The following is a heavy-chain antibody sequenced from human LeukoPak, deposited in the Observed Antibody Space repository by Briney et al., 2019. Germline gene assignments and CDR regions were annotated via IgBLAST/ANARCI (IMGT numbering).Heavy chain of an antibody. Sequence: ASVKVSCKASGYTFTSYGIRWVRQAPGQGLEWMGWISAYNGNTNYAQKLQGRVTMTTDTSTSTAYMELRSLRSDDTAVYYCARDGNAGDTYYYDSSGYSYYWGQGTLVTVSS. CDR3: ARDGNAGDTYYYDSSGYSYY. CDR1: GYTFTSYG. J-gene: IGHJ4*02. CDR2: ISAYNGNT. D-gene: IGHD3-22*01. V-gene: IGHV1-18*01.